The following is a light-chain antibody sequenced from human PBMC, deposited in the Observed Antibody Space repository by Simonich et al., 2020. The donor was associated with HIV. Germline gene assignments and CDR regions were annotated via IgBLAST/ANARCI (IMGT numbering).Light chain of an antibody. Sequence: QSALTQPASVSGSPGQSITISCTGTSSDVGSYDLVSWYQHYPGKAPKLMISGVSKRPSGVSNRFSGSKSGNTASLTIAGLKAEDEADYYCCSYAGTTFVVFGGGTKLTVL. CDR1: SSDVGSYDL. CDR3: CSYAGTTFVV. V-gene: IGLV2-23*02. CDR2: GVS. J-gene: IGLJ2*01.